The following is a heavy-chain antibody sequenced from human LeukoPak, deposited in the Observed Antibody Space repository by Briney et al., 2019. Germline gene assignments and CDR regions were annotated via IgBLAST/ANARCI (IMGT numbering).Heavy chain of an antibody. Sequence: PSETLSLTCVVSGGSVSGYYWNWIRQPPGKGLEWIGYIYYSGSTNYNPSLKSRVTISVDTSKNQFSLKLSSVTAADTAVYYCARAAYSGSYHSDYWGQGTLVTVSS. CDR1: GGSVSGYY. CDR3: ARAAYSGSYHSDY. CDR2: IYYSGST. V-gene: IGHV4-59*02. J-gene: IGHJ4*02. D-gene: IGHD1-26*01.